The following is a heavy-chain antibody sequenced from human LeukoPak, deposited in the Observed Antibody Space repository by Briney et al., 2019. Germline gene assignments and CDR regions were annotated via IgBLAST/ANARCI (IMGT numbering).Heavy chain of an antibody. CDR3: ARKFLGSRGYYFDY. J-gene: IGHJ4*02. CDR1: GYTFTDHY. CDR2: INPNSDDT. D-gene: IGHD3-10*01. V-gene: IGHV1-2*02. Sequence: ASVKVSCKTSGYTFTDHYMHWVRQAPGQGLEWMGWINPNSDDTNFAQKFQARVTVTRDTSTNTVYIELSSLRSDDTAVYYCARKFLGSRGYYFDYWGQGTLVTVSS.